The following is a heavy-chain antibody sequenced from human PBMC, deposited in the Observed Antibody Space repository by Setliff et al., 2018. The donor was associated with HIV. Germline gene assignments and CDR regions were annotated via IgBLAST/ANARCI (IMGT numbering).Heavy chain of an antibody. CDR1: GGSISSGDYY. CDR3: ARAPFYYGSGSYQTFDY. J-gene: IGHJ4*02. CDR2: IYYTGST. V-gene: IGHV4-31*03. D-gene: IGHD3-10*01. Sequence: PSETLSLTCTVSGGSISSGDYYWSWIRQHPQKGLEWIGYIYYTGSTYYNPSLKSRVTISVDTSKNQFSLKLSSVTAADTAVYYCARAPFYYGSGSYQTFDYWGQGTLVTVSS.